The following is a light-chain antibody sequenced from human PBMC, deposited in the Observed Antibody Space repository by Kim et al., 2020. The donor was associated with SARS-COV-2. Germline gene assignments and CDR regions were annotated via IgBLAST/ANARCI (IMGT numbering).Light chain of an antibody. CDR1: QSVSSSY. J-gene: IGKJ5*01. CDR3: QQYGRSPTT. V-gene: IGKV3-20*01. Sequence: SPGERDIPSCRASQSVSSSYLAWYQHKPGQSPRLLIHGASSRATGVPDRFRGGGSGTDFTLTIPRLEPEDFAVYYCQQYGRSPTTFGQGTRLEIK. CDR2: GAS.